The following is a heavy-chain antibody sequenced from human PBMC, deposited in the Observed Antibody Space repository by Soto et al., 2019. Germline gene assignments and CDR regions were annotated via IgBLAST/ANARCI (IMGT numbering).Heavy chain of an antibody. J-gene: IGHJ3*02. CDR3: ARDPSRSFDI. Sequence: QVQLVESGGGVVRPGRSLTLSCAASGYTFSSHGMHWVRQAEGKGLEWVAAIWFDGSKKYYADSVKGRFTISRDDSKSTLYLQMNSLRAEDMAVYYCARDPSRSFDIWGQGTTVTVSS. CDR2: IWFDGSKK. V-gene: IGHV3-33*01. CDR1: GYTFSSHG.